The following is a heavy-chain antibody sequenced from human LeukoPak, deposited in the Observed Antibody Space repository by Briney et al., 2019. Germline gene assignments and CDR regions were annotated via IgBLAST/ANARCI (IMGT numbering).Heavy chain of an antibody. CDR2: IYPADSDI. J-gene: IGHJ4*02. Sequence: GESLKISCKGSGYSFNNYWIGWVRQKPGKGLEWMWVIYPADSDIRYSPSFQGQVTISADNSISTVYLQWSSLKTSDTAIYYCATSCYCSRNICYTRLDYWGQGTLVTVSS. V-gene: IGHV5-51*01. CDR3: ATSCYCSRNICYTRLDY. CDR1: GYSFNNYW. D-gene: IGHD2-2*02.